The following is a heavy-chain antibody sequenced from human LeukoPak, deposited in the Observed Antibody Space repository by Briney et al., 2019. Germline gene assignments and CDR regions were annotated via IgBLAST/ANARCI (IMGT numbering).Heavy chain of an antibody. CDR2: IIPIFGTA. J-gene: IGHJ6*03. V-gene: IGHV1-69*01. CDR1: GGTFSSYA. D-gene: IGHD2-2*01. Sequence: ASVKVSCKASGGTFSSYAISWVRQAPGQGLEWMGEIIPIFGTANYAQKFQGRVTITADEPTSTAYMELSSLRSEDTAVYYCASGRDIVVVPAAVPTPGNFYYYYYMDVWGKGTTVTVSS. CDR3: ASGRDIVVVPAAVPTPGNFYYYYYMDV.